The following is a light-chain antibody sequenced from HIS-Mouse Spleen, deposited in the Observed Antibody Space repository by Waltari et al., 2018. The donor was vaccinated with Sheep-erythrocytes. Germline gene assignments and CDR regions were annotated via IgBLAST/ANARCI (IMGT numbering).Light chain of an antibody. J-gene: IGLJ3*02. CDR3: QAWDSSTAWV. Sequence: SYELTQPPSVSVSPGQTASITCSGDKLGDKYACWYQQKPGHSPVLVIYQDSKRPSGFPERFSGSNSGNTATLTISGTQAMDEADYYCQAWDSSTAWVFGGGTKLTVL. V-gene: IGLV3-1*01. CDR2: QDS. CDR1: KLGDKY.